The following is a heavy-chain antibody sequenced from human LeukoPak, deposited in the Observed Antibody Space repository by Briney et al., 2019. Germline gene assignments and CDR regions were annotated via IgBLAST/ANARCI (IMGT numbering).Heavy chain of an antibody. Sequence: GGSLRLSCAASGLTFSNYGMHWVRQAPGKRLERVAVIWYDGSNKYYADSVKGRFTISRDNSKNTLFLQMNSLRAEDTAVYYCARDRYLLDDDAFDICGQGTMVTVSS. J-gene: IGHJ3*02. V-gene: IGHV3-33*01. CDR1: GLTFSNYG. CDR3: ARDRYLLDDDAFDI. CDR2: IWYDGSNK. D-gene: IGHD1-1*01.